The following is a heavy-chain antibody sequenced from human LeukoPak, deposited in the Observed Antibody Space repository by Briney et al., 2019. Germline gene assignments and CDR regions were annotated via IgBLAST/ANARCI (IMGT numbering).Heavy chain of an antibody. CDR2: INHSGST. V-gene: IGHV4-34*01. J-gene: IGHJ4*02. CDR3: AREDIFGEAIPGFYYYDF. D-gene: IGHD3-3*02. Sequence: SETLSLTCAVYGGSFSGYYWSWIRQPPGKGLEWIGEINHSGSTNYNPSLKSRVTISVDTSKNQFSLKLSSVTAADTAVYYCAREDIFGEAIPGFYYYDFWGQGIVVTVSS. CDR1: GGSFSGYY.